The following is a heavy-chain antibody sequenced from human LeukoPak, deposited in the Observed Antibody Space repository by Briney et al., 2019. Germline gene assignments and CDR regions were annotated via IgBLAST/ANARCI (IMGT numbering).Heavy chain of an antibody. CDR3: ARAEPLTIAATMDV. Sequence: GASVKVSCKASGYTFTFYDIQWVRQAAGQGLEWMGWMNPHSGNTGYAQKFQGRVTMTRDMSTSTVYMELSSLRSEDTAVYYCARAEPLTIAATMDVWGKGTTVTVSS. V-gene: IGHV1-8*02. D-gene: IGHD6-6*01. CDR2: MNPHSGNT. CDR1: GYTFTFYD. J-gene: IGHJ6*03.